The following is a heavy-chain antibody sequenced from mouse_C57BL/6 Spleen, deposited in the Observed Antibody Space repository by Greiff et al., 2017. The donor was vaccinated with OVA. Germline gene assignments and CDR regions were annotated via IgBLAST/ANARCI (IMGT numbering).Heavy chain of an antibody. D-gene: IGHD2-1*01. J-gene: IGHJ4*01. CDR3: VDGKGYTAMDY. V-gene: IGHV10-1*01. CDR1: GFSFNTYA. Sequence: EVMLVESGGGLVQPKGSLKLSCAASGFSFNTYAMNWVRQAPGKGLEWVARIRRKSNDYASYYAVPVKDRFTISRYDSESILYLLMNNMKTKDTTMDDCVDGKGYTAMDYWGQGTSVTVSS. CDR2: IRRKSNDYAS.